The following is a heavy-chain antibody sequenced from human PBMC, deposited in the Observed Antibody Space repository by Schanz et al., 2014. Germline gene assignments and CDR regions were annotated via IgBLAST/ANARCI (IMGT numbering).Heavy chain of an antibody. D-gene: IGHD5-12*01. V-gene: IGHV1-18*01. CDR3: ARAFGGYDPAGALDY. Sequence: QVQLVQSGAEVKKPGSSAKVSCKASGGTFSSFGINWVRQAPGQGLEWMGWISAYNGNTNYAQKLQGRVTMTTDTSTSTAYMELRSLRSDDTAVYYCARAFGGYDPAGALDYWGQGTLVTVSS. J-gene: IGHJ4*02. CDR2: ISAYNGNT. CDR1: GGTFSSFG.